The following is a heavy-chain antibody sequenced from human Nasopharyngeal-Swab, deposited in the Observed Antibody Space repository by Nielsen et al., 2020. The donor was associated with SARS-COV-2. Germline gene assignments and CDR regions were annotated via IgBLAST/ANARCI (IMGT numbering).Heavy chain of an antibody. Sequence: AGSLTLSCAASRFTFSSYEMYWVRQAPGQGLEWLSFISSSCSTTYYPDSVKGRFTISRDNAKNSLFLQLNGLIAEDTAVYYCSTSTFITVMERALDHWGQGTLVTVSS. CDR1: RFTFSSYE. CDR3: STSTFITVMERALDH. CDR2: ISSSCSTT. D-gene: IGHD1-1*01. V-gene: IGHV3-48*03. J-gene: IGHJ4*02.